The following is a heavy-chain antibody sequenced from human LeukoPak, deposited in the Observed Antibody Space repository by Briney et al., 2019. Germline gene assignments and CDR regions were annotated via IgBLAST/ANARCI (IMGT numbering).Heavy chain of an antibody. CDR1: GGSFSTYY. D-gene: IGHD3-10*01. Sequence: SETLSLTCTVSGGSFSTYYWSWIRQPPGKGLEWIGHIYYSGSTNHNPSLKSRVTISLDTSKNQFSLMLSSVTAADTAVYYCANRRGDWYFDLWGRGTLVTVSS. J-gene: IGHJ2*01. CDR2: IYYSGST. V-gene: IGHV4-59*01. CDR3: ANRRGDWYFDL.